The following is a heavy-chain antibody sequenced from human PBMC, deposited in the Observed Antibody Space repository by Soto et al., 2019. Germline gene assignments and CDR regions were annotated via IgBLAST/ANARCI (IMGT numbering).Heavy chain of an antibody. CDR1: GYTFTSYD. D-gene: IGHD3-10*01. CDR3: ARSRAVRGVIINWFDP. Sequence: QVQLVQSGAEVKKPGASVKVSCKASGYTFTSYDINWVRQATGQGLEWMGWMNPNSGNTGYAQKFQGRVTMTRNTSISTAYMELSSLRSEDTAVYYCARSRAVRGVIINWFDPWGQGTLVTVSS. CDR2: MNPNSGNT. J-gene: IGHJ5*02. V-gene: IGHV1-8*01.